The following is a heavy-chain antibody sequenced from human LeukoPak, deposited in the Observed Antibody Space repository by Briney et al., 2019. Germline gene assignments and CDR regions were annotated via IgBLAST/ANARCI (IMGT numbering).Heavy chain of an antibody. Sequence: SQTLSLTCTVSGGSISSYYWSWIRQPAGKGLEWIGHIYTSGYTNYNPSLKSRVTMSVDTSENQFSLKLSSVTAADTAVYYCARGSDSGYGLFGYWGQGTLVTVSS. V-gene: IGHV4-4*07. J-gene: IGHJ4*02. CDR2: IYTSGYT. CDR1: GGSISSYY. CDR3: ARGSDSGYGLFGY. D-gene: IGHD5-12*01.